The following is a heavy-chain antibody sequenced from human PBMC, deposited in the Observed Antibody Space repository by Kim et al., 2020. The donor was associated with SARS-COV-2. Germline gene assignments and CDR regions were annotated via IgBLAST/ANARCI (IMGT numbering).Heavy chain of an antibody. J-gene: IGHJ4*02. CDR2: IYYSGST. CDR3: ARARQSSGWYGY. CDR1: GGSISSYY. D-gene: IGHD6-19*01. V-gene: IGHV4-59*08. Sequence: SETLSLTCTVSGGSISSYYWSWIRQPPGKGLEWIGYIYYSGSTNSNPSLKSRVTISVDPSKNQFSLKLSSVTAADTAVYYCARARQSSGWYGYWGQGTLVTVSS.